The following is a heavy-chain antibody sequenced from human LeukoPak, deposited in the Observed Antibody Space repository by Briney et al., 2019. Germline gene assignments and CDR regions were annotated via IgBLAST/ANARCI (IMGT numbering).Heavy chain of an antibody. Sequence: SETLSLTCTVSGASVSSGSYYWSWIRQPPGKGLEWIGYIYYSGSTNYNPSLKSRVTISVDTSKNQFSLKLSSVTAADTAVYYCARAHDYGDPFDYWGQGTLVTVSS. CDR2: IYYSGST. CDR1: GASVSSGSYY. CDR3: ARAHDYGDPFDY. V-gene: IGHV4-61*01. D-gene: IGHD4-17*01. J-gene: IGHJ4*02.